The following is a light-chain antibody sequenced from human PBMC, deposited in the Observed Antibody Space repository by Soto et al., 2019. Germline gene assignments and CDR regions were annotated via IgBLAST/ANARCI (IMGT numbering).Light chain of an antibody. Sequence: QSVLTQPASVSGSPGQSITISCTGTSSDVGSYNLVSWYQQHPGKAPKLMIFEVSKRPSGVSNRFSGSKSGNTASLTISGLQAEDEADYYCCSYARTSTLVFGGGTKLTVL. CDR3: CSYARTSTLV. CDR1: SSDVGSYNL. J-gene: IGLJ3*02. V-gene: IGLV2-23*02. CDR2: EVS.